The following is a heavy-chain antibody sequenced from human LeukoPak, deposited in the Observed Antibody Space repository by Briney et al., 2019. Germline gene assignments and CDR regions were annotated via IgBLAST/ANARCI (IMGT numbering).Heavy chain of an antibody. CDR2: IIPIFGTA. V-gene: IGHV1-69*06. Sequence: SVKVSCKASGGTFSSYAISWLRQAPGEGLEWMGGIIPIFGTANYAQKFQGRVTITADKSTSTAYMELSSLRSEDTAVYYCAREVGATLYDAFDIWGQGTMVTVSS. CDR3: AREVGATLYDAFDI. CDR1: GGTFSSYA. J-gene: IGHJ3*02. D-gene: IGHD1-26*01.